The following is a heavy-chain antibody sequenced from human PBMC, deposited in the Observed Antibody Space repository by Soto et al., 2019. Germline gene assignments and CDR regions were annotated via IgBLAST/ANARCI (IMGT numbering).Heavy chain of an antibody. CDR1: GFSFSSYA. Sequence: PGGSLRLSCVASGFSFSSYAMTWVRQAPGKGLEWVSGLSGSGGDTYYADSVKGRFTISRDNSRNTMYLQVNSLRADDTAIYYCAKRSGNYLGGYIDYWGQGTLVTVSS. V-gene: IGHV3-23*01. CDR2: LSGSGGDT. D-gene: IGHD1-26*01. J-gene: IGHJ4*02. CDR3: AKRSGNYLGGYIDY.